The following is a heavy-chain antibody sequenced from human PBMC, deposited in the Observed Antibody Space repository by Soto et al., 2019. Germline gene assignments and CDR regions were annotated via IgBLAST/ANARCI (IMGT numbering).Heavy chain of an antibody. V-gene: IGHV3-30-3*01. D-gene: IGHD4-17*01. CDR1: GFTFSSYA. J-gene: IGHJ3*02. Sequence: QVQLVESGGGVVQPGRSLRLSCAASGFTFSSYAMHWVRQAPGKGLEWVAVISYDGSNKYYADSVKGRFTISRDNSKHTLYTQMNCLRAEDTAVYYCARLATVTRNGACDIWGQGTMVTVSS. CDR2: ISYDGSNK. CDR3: ARLATVTRNGACDI.